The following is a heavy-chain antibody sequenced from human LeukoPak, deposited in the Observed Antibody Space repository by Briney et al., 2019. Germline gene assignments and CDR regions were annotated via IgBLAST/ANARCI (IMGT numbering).Heavy chain of an antibody. J-gene: IGHJ4*02. Sequence: GRSLRLSCAASGFTFSHYGMHWVRQAPGKGLEWVAAIASNGGSEYYADSVKGRFTISRDNSKNTLYLQMNSLRPDDTAVYYCAKRGHYSINWYHYFDYWGQGTLVTVSS. CDR3: AKRGHYSINWYHYFDY. D-gene: IGHD6-13*01. CDR2: IASNGGSE. V-gene: IGHV3-30*18. CDR1: GFTFSHYG.